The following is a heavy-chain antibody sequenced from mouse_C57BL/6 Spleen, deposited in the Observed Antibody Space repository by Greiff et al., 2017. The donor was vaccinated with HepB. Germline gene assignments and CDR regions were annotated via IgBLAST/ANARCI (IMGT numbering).Heavy chain of an antibody. D-gene: IGHD1-1*01. V-gene: IGHV1-39*01. CDR3: ARDYYGSSFYAMDY. CDR1: GYSFTDYN. Sequence: VQLKESGPELVKPGASVKISCKASGYSFTDYNMNWVKQSNGKSLEWIGVINPNYGTTSYNQKFKGKATLTVDQSSSTAYMQLNSLTSEDSAVYYCARDYYGSSFYAMDYWGQGTSVTVSS. CDR2: INPNYGTT. J-gene: IGHJ4*01.